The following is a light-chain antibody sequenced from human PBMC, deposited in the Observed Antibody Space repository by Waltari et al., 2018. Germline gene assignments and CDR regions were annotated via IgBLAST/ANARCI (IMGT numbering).Light chain of an antibody. CDR2: RNG. CDR3: VAWDDSLSATV. Sequence: QSVLTQPPSASGTPGQRVTIYCSGSSSTIGSNYVYWYQHLPGTAPKLLIYRNGQRPSGVPDRVSGAKSGTSASLAISELRSEDEADYYCVAWDDSLSATVFGGGTKLTVL. J-gene: IGLJ3*02. CDR1: SSTIGSNY. V-gene: IGLV1-47*01.